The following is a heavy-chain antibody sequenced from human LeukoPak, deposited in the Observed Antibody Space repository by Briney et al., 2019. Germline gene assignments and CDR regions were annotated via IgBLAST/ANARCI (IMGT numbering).Heavy chain of an antibody. D-gene: IGHD2-15*01. CDR3: ARGSRALILAPAGSDY. CDR1: GFTFSSCS. V-gene: IGHV3-48*02. CDR2: ISSGSSSI. Sequence: PGGSLRLSCAASGFTFSSCSMNWVRQAPGKGLEWVSYISSGSSSIYYADSVKGRFTISRDNAENSLYLQMNSLRDEDTAVYYCARGSRALILAPAGSDYWGQGTLVTVSS. J-gene: IGHJ4*02.